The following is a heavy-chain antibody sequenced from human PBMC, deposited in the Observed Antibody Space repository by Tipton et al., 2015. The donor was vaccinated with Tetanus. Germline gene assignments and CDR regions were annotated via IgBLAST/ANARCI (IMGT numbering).Heavy chain of an antibody. J-gene: IGHJ4*02. CDR2: IRSKAYGGGT. D-gene: IGHD3-22*01. Sequence: SLRLSCTASGFTFGDYAMSWFRQAPGKGLEWVGFIRSKAYGGGTEYGASVKGRFTISRDDSKSRAYLQMNSLKTEDTAVYYCTRSPTPYDSSGYYSPNLYYFDYWGQGTLVTVSS. V-gene: IGHV3-49*03. CDR1: GFTFGDYA. CDR3: TRSPTPYDSSGYYSPNLYYFDY.